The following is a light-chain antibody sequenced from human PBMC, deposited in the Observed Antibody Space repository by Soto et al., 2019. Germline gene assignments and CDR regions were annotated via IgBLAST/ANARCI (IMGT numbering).Light chain of an antibody. Sequence: NFMLTQPHSVSESPGKTVTISCTRSSGSIASNSVQWFQQRPGSAPTTMIYDNNQRPSGVPDRFSGSTDGSSNSASLTISGLQTEDEADNYCQSYDSSTVVFGGGTKLTVL. CDR3: QSYDSSTVV. CDR1: SGSIASNS. CDR2: DNN. J-gene: IGLJ2*01. V-gene: IGLV6-57*04.